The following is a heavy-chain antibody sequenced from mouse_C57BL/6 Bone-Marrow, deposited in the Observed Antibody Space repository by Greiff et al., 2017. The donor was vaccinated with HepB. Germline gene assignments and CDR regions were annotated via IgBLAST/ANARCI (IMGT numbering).Heavy chain of an antibody. J-gene: IGHJ4*01. CDR3: ARDAAAQASAMDY. Sequence: EVQGVESGGGLVQSGRSLRLSCATSGFTFSDFYMEWVRQAPGKGLEWIAASRNKANDYTTEYSASVKGRFIVSRDTSQSILYLQMNALRAEDTAIYYCARDAAAQASAMDYWGQGTSVTVSS. CDR1: GFTFSDFY. V-gene: IGHV7-1*01. CDR2: SRNKANDYTT. D-gene: IGHD3-2*02.